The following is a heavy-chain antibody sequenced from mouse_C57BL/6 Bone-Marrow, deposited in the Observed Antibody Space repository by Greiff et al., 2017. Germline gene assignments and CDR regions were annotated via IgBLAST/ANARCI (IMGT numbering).Heavy chain of an antibody. Sequence: EVQLQQSGPGLVKPSQSLSLTCSVTGYSITSGYYWNWIRQFPGNKLEWMGYISYDGSNNYNPSLKNRISITRDTSKNQFFLKLNSVTTEDTATYYCASYYYGSSYVFDYWGQGTTLTVSS. CDR3: ASYYYGSSYVFDY. V-gene: IGHV3-6*01. CDR2: ISYDGSN. J-gene: IGHJ2*01. D-gene: IGHD1-1*01. CDR1: GYSITSGYY.